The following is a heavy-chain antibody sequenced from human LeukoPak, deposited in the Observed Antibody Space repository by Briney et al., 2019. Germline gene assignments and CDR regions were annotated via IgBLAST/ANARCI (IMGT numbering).Heavy chain of an antibody. D-gene: IGHD6-19*01. CDR1: GFTLSSYS. CDR3: ACGWDHLLDY. J-gene: IGHJ4*02. CDR2: IYYSGST. V-gene: IGHV4-59*01. Sequence: PGGSLRLSCAASGFTLSSYSMNWVRQAPGKGLEWIGYIYYSGSTNYNPSLKSRVTISVDTSKNQFSLKLSSVTAADTAVYYCACGWDHLLDYWGQGTLVTVSS.